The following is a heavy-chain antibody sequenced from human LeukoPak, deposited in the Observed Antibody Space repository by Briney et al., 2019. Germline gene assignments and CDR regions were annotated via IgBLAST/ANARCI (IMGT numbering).Heavy chain of an antibody. CDR2: ITSSGSTI. V-gene: IGHV3-48*04. Sequence: GGSLRLSCAASGFTFSSYSMNWVRQAPGKGLEWISYITSSGSTIHYADSVKGRFTISRDNAKNSVYLEMNDLRLEDTALYYCARDRSSGGAFDIWGRGTMVTVSS. J-gene: IGHJ3*02. CDR1: GFTFSSYS. CDR3: ARDRSSGGAFDI. D-gene: IGHD3-10*01.